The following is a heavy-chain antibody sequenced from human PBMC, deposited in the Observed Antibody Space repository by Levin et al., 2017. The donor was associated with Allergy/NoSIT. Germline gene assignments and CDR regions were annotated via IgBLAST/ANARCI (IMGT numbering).Heavy chain of an antibody. CDR3: ARDSTAVSSDY. J-gene: IGHJ4*02. CDR1: GFTFSNYS. Sequence: SSETLSLTCAASGFTFSNYSMNWVRQAPGKGLEWVSSISSRSSNIYYADSVKGRFTISRDNAKNSLYLQMNSLRAEDTAVYYCARDSTAVSSDYWGQGTLVTVSS. D-gene: IGHD4-11*01. V-gene: IGHV3-21*01. CDR2: ISSRSSNI.